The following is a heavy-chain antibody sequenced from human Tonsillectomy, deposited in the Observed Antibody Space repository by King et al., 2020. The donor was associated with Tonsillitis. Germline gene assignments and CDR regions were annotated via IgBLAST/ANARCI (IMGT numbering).Heavy chain of an antibody. Sequence: VQLQESGPGLVKPSETLSLTCKVSGGSISSSSYFWDLIRQPPGKVLEWIGSIYYSGSTYYNPSLMSRVTISVDKSKNQFSLKLSSVTAADTAVYYCARRATGIVVVPATRDAFDIWGQGTMVTVSS. CDR2: IYYSGST. V-gene: IGHV4-39*01. CDR1: GGSISSSSYF. D-gene: IGHD2-2*01. CDR3: ARRATGIVVVPATRDAFDI. J-gene: IGHJ3*02.